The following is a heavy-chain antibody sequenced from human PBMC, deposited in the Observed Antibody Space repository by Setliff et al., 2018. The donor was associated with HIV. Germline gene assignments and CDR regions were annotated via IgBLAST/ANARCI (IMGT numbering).Heavy chain of an antibody. D-gene: IGHD3-3*01. CDR2: ITWNGHTT. V-gene: IGHV3-20*04. CDR3: ARGQTMYGVVIYDAFNV. CDR1: GFTFDDYV. Sequence: GESLKISCAASGFTFDDYVMSWVRQVPGKGLEWVSGITWNGHTTDYADSVKGRFTISRDNRNKFLYLQMNSLSAEDTALYYCARGQTMYGVVIYDAFNVWGHGTMVTVSS. J-gene: IGHJ3*01.